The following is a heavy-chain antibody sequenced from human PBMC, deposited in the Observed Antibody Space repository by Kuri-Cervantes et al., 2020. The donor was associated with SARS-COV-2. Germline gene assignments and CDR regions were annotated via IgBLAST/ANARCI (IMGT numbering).Heavy chain of an antibody. CDR3: ARGKAVVGATELRHDRLGLDY. CDR1: GYIFNSFG. CDR2: SSTYNGDT. Sequence: AAVKVSCKACGYIFNSFGRTWVRQAPGQRLEWTGWSSTYNGDTEYAQKFQGGVTMTTDTLRTTAFMELGSLRYDDTAVYYCARGKAVVGATELRHDRLGLDYWGQGTLVTVSS. V-gene: IGHV1-18*04. D-gene: IGHD1-26*01. J-gene: IGHJ4*02.